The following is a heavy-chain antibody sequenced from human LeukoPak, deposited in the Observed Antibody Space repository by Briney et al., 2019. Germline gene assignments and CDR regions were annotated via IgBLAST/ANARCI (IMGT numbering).Heavy chain of an antibody. J-gene: IGHJ4*02. CDR3: AKCTPLHYDFWSGYFDY. V-gene: IGHV3-23*01. D-gene: IGHD3-3*01. CDR1: GFTFSSYA. Sequence: GGSLRLSCAASGFTFSSYAMRWVRQAPGKGLEWVSAVSGSGGSTYYADSVKGRFTISRDKSKNTLYLQMNSLRAEDTAVYYCAKCTPLHYDFWSGYFDYGGQGTLVTVSS. CDR2: VSGSGGST.